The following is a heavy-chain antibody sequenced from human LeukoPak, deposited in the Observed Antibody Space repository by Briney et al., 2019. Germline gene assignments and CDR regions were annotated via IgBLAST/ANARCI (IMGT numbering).Heavy chain of an antibody. CDR2: IGGSGGST. CDR3: ARFVAVAGVFDY. Sequence: GGSLRLSCAASGFTLSSYAMSWVRQAPGKGLEWVSAIGGSGGSTYYADSVKGRFTISRDNSKNTLYLQMNSLRAEDTAVYYCARFVAVAGVFDYWGQGTLVTVSS. CDR1: GFTLSSYA. D-gene: IGHD6-19*01. J-gene: IGHJ4*02. V-gene: IGHV3-23*01.